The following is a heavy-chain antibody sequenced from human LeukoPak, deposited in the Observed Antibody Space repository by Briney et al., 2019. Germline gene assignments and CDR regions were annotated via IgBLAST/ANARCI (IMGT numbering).Heavy chain of an antibody. J-gene: IGHJ1*01. CDR1: GFTFSSYW. CDR2: IKRDGST. V-gene: IGHV3-74*01. CDR3: ARAPSEIGGYYPEYFRH. D-gene: IGHD3-22*01. Sequence: GGSLRLSCAASGFTFSSYWMHWVRQAPGKGLVWVSRIKRDGSTKYEDSVKGRFTISRDNTKNTLSLQMNSLRAEDTGVYYCARAPSEIGGYYPEYFRHWGQGTLVTVSS.